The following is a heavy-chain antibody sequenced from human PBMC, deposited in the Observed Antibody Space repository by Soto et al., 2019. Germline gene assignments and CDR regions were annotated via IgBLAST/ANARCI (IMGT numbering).Heavy chain of an antibody. J-gene: IGHJ6*02. V-gene: IGHV3-7*05. CDR1: GFTFSSYW. CDR3: ARVLGPGYYYYYGMDV. Sequence: PGGSLRLSCAASGFTFSSYWMSWVRQAPGKGLEWVANIKQDGSEKYYVDSVKGRFTISRDNAKNSLYLQMNSLRAEDTAVYYCARVLGPGYYYYYGMDVWGQGTTVTVSS. D-gene: IGHD3-10*01. CDR2: IKQDGSEK.